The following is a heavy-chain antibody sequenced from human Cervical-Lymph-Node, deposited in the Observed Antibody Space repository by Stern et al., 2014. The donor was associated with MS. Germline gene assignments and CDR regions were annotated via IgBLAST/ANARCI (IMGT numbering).Heavy chain of an antibody. CDR3: ARDDDRRANGFDV. V-gene: IGHV3-33*01. J-gene: IGHJ3*01. CDR1: GFMFRSYG. D-gene: IGHD1-1*01. CDR2: ILNDGSNQ. Sequence: QVQLVESGGGVVQPGRSLRLSCAASGFMFRSYGMHWVRQAPGKGLEWVAVILNDGSNQYHAESVKGRFTISRDNSKNMLYLQMNSLRVEDTALYYCARDDDRRANGFDVWGRGTMLIVSS.